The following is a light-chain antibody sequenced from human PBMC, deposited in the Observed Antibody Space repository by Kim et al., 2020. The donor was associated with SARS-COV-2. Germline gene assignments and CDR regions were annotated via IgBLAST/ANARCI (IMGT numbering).Light chain of an antibody. CDR2: EDN. Sequence: GKTVTIPCTRSSGSIASNYVQWDQQRPGSAPPTVIYEDNQRPSGVPYRFSGSIDSSSNSASLTISGLKTEDEADYYCQSYDSNNWVFGGGTQLTVL. J-gene: IGLJ3*02. CDR3: QSYDSNNWV. V-gene: IGLV6-57*03. CDR1: SGSIASNY.